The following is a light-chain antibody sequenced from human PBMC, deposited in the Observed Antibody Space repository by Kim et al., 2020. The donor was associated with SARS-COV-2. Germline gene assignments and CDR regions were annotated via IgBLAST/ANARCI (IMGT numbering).Light chain of an antibody. J-gene: IGLJ3*02. V-gene: IGLV3-19*01. CDR2: GKN. CDR3: NCRDASGYYWV. CDR1: SLRSYS. Sequence: SSELSQDPTVSVALGQTVRITCQGDSLRSYSVSWYQQKPGQVPALVIYGKNNRPSGIPDRFSGSSSGNMASLTITGAQAEDEADYYCNCRDASGYYWVFGGGNQLTVL.